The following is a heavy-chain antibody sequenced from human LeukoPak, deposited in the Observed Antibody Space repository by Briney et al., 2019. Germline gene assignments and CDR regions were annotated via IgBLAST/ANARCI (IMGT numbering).Heavy chain of an antibody. CDR1: GGSISSSSYY. Sequence: SETLSLTCTVSGGSISSSSYYWGWIRQPPGKGLEWIGSIYYSGSTYYNPSLKSRVTISVDTSKNQFSLKLSSVTAADTAVYYCARADYYYDSSGYYPHFDYWGQGTLVTVSS. D-gene: IGHD3-22*01. J-gene: IGHJ4*02. V-gene: IGHV4-39*07. CDR2: IYYSGST. CDR3: ARADYYYDSSGYYPHFDY.